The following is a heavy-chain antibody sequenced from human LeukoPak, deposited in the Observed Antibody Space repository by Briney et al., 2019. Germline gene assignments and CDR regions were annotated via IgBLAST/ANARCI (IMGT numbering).Heavy chain of an antibody. CDR2: IYYGENT. V-gene: IGHV4-39*01. D-gene: IGHD5-18*01. J-gene: IGHJ4*02. CDR1: GGSISSGPYY. Sequence: SETLSLTCTVSGGSISSGPYYWGWIRQPPGKGLEWIGNIYYGENTYYNPSLKSRVTISIDTSKNQFYLKLSSLTAADTAVYYCARHFGGYSYGPPDYWGQGTLVTVSS. CDR3: ARHFGGYSYGPPDY.